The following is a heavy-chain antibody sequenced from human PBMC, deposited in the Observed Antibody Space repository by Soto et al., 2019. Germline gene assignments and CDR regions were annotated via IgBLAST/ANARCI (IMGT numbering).Heavy chain of an antibody. V-gene: IGHV3-23*01. Sequence: GSLRLSCAASGFTFSSYAMSWVRQAPGKGLEWVSAISGSGGSTYYADSVKGRFTISRDNSKNTLYLQMNSLRAEDTAVYYCAKESDPIVVVPAAIWMDVWGKGTTVTVSS. CDR2: ISGSGGST. D-gene: IGHD2-2*01. CDR1: GFTFSSYA. CDR3: AKESDPIVVVPAAIWMDV. J-gene: IGHJ6*04.